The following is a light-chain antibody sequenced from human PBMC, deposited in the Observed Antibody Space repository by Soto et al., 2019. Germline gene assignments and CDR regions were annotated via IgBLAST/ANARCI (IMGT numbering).Light chain of an antibody. V-gene: IGKV3-11*01. CDR3: QQCYNWPPLT. Sequence: EIVLTQSPATLSLSPGERATLSCRASQSVSSYLAWYQQKPGQAPRLLTYDASNRATGIPARFSGSGSGTDFTLTISSLEPEDSAVYYRQQCYNWPPLTFGGGTRWIS. J-gene: IGKJ4*01. CDR2: DAS. CDR1: QSVSSY.